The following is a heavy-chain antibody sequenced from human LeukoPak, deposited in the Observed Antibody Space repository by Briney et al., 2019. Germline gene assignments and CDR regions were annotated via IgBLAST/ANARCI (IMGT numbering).Heavy chain of an antibody. J-gene: IGHJ4*02. D-gene: IGHD1-14*01. CDR1: GFTFSDYY. Sequence: GGSLRLSCAASGFTFSDYYMSWIRQAPGKGLECVSYISTSGSTIYYADSVKGRFTISRDNAKNSLYLQMSSLRAEDTAMYYCARDSAEAGAVDYWGQGTLVTVSS. CDR3: ARDSAEAGAVDY. V-gene: IGHV3-11*04. CDR2: ISTSGSTI.